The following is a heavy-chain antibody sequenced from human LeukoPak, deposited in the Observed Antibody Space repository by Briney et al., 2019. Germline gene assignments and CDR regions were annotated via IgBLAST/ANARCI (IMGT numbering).Heavy chain of an antibody. V-gene: IGHV1-2*02. D-gene: IGHD6-13*01. J-gene: IGHJ4*02. CDR1: GYTCTGHY. Sequence: ASVKVSCKASGYTCTGHYVHWVRQAPGQGLEWMGWINPNSGGTNYAQNFQGRITVTTDTSITTAYMELSRLRSDDTAVYYCVREYSSNSFDFWGQGTLVTVSS. CDR2: INPNSGGT. CDR3: VREYSSNSFDF.